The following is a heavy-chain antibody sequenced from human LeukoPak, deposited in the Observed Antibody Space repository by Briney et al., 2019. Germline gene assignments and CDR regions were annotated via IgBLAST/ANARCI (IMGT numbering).Heavy chain of an antibody. Sequence: GGSLRLSRAASGFTFSSYGMHWVRQAPGKGLEWVAVISYDGSNKYYVDSVKGRFTISRDNSKNTLYLQMNSLRAEDTAVYYCANASYYYDSSGYLKSGDALDIWGQGTMVTVSS. D-gene: IGHD3-22*01. J-gene: IGHJ3*02. CDR1: GFTFSSYG. CDR2: ISYDGSNK. CDR3: ANASYYYDSSGYLKSGDALDI. V-gene: IGHV3-30*18.